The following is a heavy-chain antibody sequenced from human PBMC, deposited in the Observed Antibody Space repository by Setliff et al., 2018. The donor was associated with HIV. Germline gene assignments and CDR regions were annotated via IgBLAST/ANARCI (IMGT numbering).Heavy chain of an antibody. V-gene: IGHV3-7*01. CDR1: GFMFGVDW. CDR3: VRDLARVIAH. D-gene: IGHD2-21*01. Sequence: GESLKISCAASGFMFGVDWMSWVRQTPGKGLEWVASVTPDGGDKYYANSMRGRFTISRDNGKNAVYLQMNSLTDEDTALYYCVRDLARVIAHWGQGTLVTVSS. CDR2: VTPDGGDK. J-gene: IGHJ4*02.